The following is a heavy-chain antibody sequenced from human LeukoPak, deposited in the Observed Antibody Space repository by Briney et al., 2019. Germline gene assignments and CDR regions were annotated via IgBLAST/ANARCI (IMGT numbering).Heavy chain of an antibody. CDR2: ISYDGTNK. D-gene: IGHD2-15*01. Sequence: GRSLRLSCAASGFTFSSYGMHWVRQAPGKGLEWVAVISYDGTNKYYGDSVKGRFTISRDNSKNTLYLQMNSLRAEDTAVYYCARDILVVAAYYFGYWGQGTLVTVSS. CDR1: GFTFSSYG. V-gene: IGHV3-30*03. CDR3: ARDILVVAAYYFGY. J-gene: IGHJ4*02.